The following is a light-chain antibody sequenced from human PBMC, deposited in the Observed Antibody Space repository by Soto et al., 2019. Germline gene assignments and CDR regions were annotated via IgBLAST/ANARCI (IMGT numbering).Light chain of an antibody. V-gene: IGLV1-51*01. CDR1: SSNIGNNY. Sequence: QSVLTQPPSLSAAPGQTGTISCAGGSSNIGNNYVSWYQQVAGTTPKLLIFDNNKRPPGIPDRFSGSKSGTSATLGIAGLKTGDAADYYCATWDSRLSAWLFGGGTQLTV. J-gene: IGLJ3*02. CDR2: DNN. CDR3: ATWDSRLSAWL.